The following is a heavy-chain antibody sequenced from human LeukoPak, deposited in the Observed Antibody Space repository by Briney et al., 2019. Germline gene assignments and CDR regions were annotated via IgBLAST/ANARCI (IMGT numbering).Heavy chain of an antibody. D-gene: IGHD1-14*01. Sequence: GRSLRLSCAASGFTFDDYAMHWVRRAPGKGLEWVSGISWNSGSIGYADSVKGRFTISRDNAKNSLYLQMNSLRAEDTALYYCAKAKHPGGTSNNFDYWGQGTLVTVSS. CDR2: ISWNSGSI. V-gene: IGHV3-9*01. J-gene: IGHJ4*02. CDR1: GFTFDDYA. CDR3: AKAKHPGGTSNNFDY.